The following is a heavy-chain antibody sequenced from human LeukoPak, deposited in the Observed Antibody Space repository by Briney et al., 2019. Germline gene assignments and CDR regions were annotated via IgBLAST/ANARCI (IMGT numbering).Heavy chain of an antibody. CDR2: TNPGNGNT. Sequence: ASVKVSCKASGYTFTSFAMHWVRQAPGQRLEWMGWTNPGNGNTKYSQKFQGRVTITRNTSASTAFMELSSLRSEDTAVYYCARDRGWELRHFDYWGQGTLVTVSS. D-gene: IGHD1-26*01. J-gene: IGHJ4*02. V-gene: IGHV1-3*01. CDR1: GYTFTSFA. CDR3: ARDRGWELRHFDY.